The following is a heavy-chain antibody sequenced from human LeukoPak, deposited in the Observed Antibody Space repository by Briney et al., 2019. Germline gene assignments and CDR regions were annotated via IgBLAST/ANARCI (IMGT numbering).Heavy chain of an antibody. D-gene: IGHD5-24*01. CDR1: GYTFTSYY. V-gene: IGHV1-46*01. CDR2: INPSGGST. J-gene: IGHJ4*02. Sequence: ASVKVSCKAFGYTFTSYYMHWVRQAPGQGLEWMGIINPSGGSTSYAQKFQGRVTMTRDTSTSTVYMELSSLRSEDTAVYYCARGETVGDGYIPFDYWGQGTLVTVSS. CDR3: ARGETVGDGYIPFDY.